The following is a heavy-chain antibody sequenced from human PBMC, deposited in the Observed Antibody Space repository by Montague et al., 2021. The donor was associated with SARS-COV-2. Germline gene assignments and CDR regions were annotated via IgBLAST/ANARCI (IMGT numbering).Heavy chain of an antibody. CDR2: INQGGAP. CDR3: ARGRPVQGSFRHFDSISSGALDI. D-gene: IGHD3-9*01. CDR1: RGSFSNYY. Sequence: SETLSLTCAVSRGSFSNYYWTWIRQSPGKGLEWIGEINQGGAPNYTPSLKSRVTISLDTSKKQISLKLNSVIVADTAVFFCARGRPVQGSFRHFDSISSGALDIWAQGSLVIVSS. V-gene: IGHV4-34*01. J-gene: IGHJ3*02.